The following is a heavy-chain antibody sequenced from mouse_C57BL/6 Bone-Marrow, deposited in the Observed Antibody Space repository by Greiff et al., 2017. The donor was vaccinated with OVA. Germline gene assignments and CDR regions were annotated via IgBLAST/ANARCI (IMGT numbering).Heavy chain of an antibody. J-gene: IGHJ3*01. Sequence: QVQLKQPGAELVKPGASVKLYCKASGYTFTSYWMHWVKQRPGQGLEWIGMIHPNSGSTNYNEKFKSKATLTVDKSSSTAYMQLSSLTSEDSAVYYCARGDYYSNLAWFAYWGQGTLVTVSA. D-gene: IGHD2-5*01. CDR2: IHPNSGST. V-gene: IGHV1-64*01. CDR3: ARGDYYSNLAWFAY. CDR1: GYTFTSYW.